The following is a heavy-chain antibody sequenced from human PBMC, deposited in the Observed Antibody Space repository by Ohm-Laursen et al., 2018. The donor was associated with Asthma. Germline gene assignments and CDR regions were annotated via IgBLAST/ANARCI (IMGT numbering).Heavy chain of an antibody. CDR2: INPSGGST. D-gene: IGHD5-24*01. J-gene: IGHJ4*02. CDR3: AREGRDGYNGRGYFDY. V-gene: IGHV1-46*01. Sequence: VASVKVSCKASGYTFTSYYMHWVRQAPGQGLEWMGIINPSGGSTSYAQKFQGRVTMTRDTSTSTVYMELSSLRSEDTAVYYCAREGRDGYNGRGYFDYWGQGTLVTVSS. CDR1: GYTFTSYY.